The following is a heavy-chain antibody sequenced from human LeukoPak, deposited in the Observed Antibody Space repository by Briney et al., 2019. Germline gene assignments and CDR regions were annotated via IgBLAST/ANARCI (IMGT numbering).Heavy chain of an antibody. CDR1: GFTFSNYA. V-gene: IGHV3-15*01. J-gene: IGHJ6*02. Sequence: GGSLRLSCAPSGFTFSNYAMSWVRQAPGKGLEWVGRIKSKTDGGTTDYAAPVKGRFTISRDDSKNTLYLQMNSLKTEDTAVYYCTTVSGLLDYYYYYGMDVWGQGTTVTVSS. CDR3: TTVSGLLDYYYYYGMDV. CDR2: IKSKTDGGTT. D-gene: IGHD2/OR15-2a*01.